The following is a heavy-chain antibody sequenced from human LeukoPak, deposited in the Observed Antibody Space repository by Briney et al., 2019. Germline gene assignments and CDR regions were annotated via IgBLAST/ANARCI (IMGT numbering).Heavy chain of an antibody. Sequence: GESLKISWKASGYRFTSYWIGWGRQLAGKGLEWGGIIYPGDSDTRYSPSFQGQVTISADKSISTAYLQWSSLKASDTAMYYCASYGSGQGFDYWGQGTLVTVSS. V-gene: IGHV5-51*01. D-gene: IGHD3-10*01. CDR2: IYPGDSDT. CDR3: ASYGSGQGFDY. J-gene: IGHJ4*02. CDR1: GYRFTSYW.